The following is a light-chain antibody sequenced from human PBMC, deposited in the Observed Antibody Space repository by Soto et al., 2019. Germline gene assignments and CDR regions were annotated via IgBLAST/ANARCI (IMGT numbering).Light chain of an antibody. Sequence: EIVLTQSPGTLSLSPEERATLSCRASQSVDSNYLAWYQQNPGQAPRLLIYAASSRATGIPDRFSGGGSGTDFTLTISRLEPEDFAVYYCQQYGGSFLTFGQGTRLEIK. J-gene: IGKJ5*01. CDR3: QQYGGSFLT. CDR1: QSVDSNY. CDR2: AAS. V-gene: IGKV3-20*01.